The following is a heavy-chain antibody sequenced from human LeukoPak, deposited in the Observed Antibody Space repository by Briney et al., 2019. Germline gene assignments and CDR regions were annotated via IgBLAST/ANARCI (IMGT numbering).Heavy chain of an antibody. Sequence: PGGSLRLSCATSGFTFSTFWMHWVRQAPGKGLEWVANIQKDGSETYFVDSVKGRFTMSRDNAENSLSLQMSSLKAEDTAIYYCARLDYSRVYVYWGQGTLVTVSS. CDR2: IQKDGSET. D-gene: IGHD4-11*01. J-gene: IGHJ4*02. CDR3: ARLDYSRVYVY. CDR1: GFTFSTFW. V-gene: IGHV3-7*01.